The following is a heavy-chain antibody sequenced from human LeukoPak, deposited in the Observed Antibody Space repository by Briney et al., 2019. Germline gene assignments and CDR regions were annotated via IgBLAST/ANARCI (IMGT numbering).Heavy chain of an antibody. CDR3: AKDQGSGSYYPFFDY. CDR2: IRYDGSNK. D-gene: IGHD3-10*01. J-gene: IGHJ4*02. V-gene: IGHV3-30*02. CDR1: GFTSSSYG. Sequence: PGGSLRLSCAASGFTSSSYGMHWVRQAPRKGLEWVAFIRYDGSNKYYADSVKGRFTISRDNSKNTLYLQMNSLRDEDTAVYYCAKDQGSGSYYPFFDYWGQGTLVTVSS.